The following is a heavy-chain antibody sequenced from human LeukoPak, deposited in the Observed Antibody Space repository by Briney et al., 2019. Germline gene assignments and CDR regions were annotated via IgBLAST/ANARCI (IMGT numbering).Heavy chain of an antibody. CDR1: GFTFSSYG. V-gene: IGHV3-30*02. J-gene: IGHJ1*01. CDR3: AKQSNFQH. CDR2: IRYDGSNK. Sequence: GGSLRLSCAASGFTFSSYGMHWVRQAPGKGLERVAFIRYDGSNKYYADSEKGRFPISIDNSKNTLYLQMNSLRAEHTSVYDCAKQSNFQHWGQGTLVTVSS.